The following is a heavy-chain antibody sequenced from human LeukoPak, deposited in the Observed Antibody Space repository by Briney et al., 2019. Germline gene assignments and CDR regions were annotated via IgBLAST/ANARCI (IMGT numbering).Heavy chain of an antibody. Sequence: ASVKVSCKASGYTFTGYYMHWVRQAPGQGLEWMGWINPNSGGTNYAQRFQGRVTMTRDTSISTAYMELSRLRSDDTAVYYCARDLNRQDDYGAYWGQGTLVTVSS. J-gene: IGHJ4*02. CDR1: GYTFTGYY. CDR3: ARDLNRQDDYGAY. CDR2: INPNSGGT. V-gene: IGHV1-2*02.